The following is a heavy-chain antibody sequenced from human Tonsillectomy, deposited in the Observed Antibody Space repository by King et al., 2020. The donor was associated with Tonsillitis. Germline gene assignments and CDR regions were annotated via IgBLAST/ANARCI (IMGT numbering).Heavy chain of an antibody. D-gene: IGHD2-15*01. CDR3: ARETAATWYYYGMDV. Sequence: VQLVESGGGLVKPGGSLRLSCAASGFTFSSYNMNWVRQAPGKGLEWVSSISSSSSYIYYADSVKGRFTISRDNAKNSLYLQMNRLRAEDTAVYYCARETAATWYYYGMDVWGQGTTVTVSS. J-gene: IGHJ6*02. V-gene: IGHV3-21*01. CDR1: GFTFSSYN. CDR2: ISSSSSYI.